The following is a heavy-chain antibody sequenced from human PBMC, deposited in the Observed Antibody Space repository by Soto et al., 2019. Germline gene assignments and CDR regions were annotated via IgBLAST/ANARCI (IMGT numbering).Heavy chain of an antibody. CDR2: IYYSGST. J-gene: IGHJ6*02. V-gene: IGHV4-39*01. CDR1: GGSISSSSYY. CDR3: ARHTGVTTYYYYCGMDV. D-gene: IGHD4-4*01. Sequence: PSETLSLTCTVSGGSISSSSYYWGWIRQPPGKGLEWIGSIYYSGSTYYNPSLKSRVTISVDTSKNQFSLKLSSVTAADTAVYYCARHTGVTTYYYYCGMDVWGQGTTVTVSS.